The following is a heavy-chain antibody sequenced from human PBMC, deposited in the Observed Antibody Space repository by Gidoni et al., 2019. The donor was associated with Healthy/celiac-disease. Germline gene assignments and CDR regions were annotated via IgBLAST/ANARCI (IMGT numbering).Heavy chain of an antibody. D-gene: IGHD3-22*01. Sequence: QVQLQESGPGLVKPSQTLSLTCTVSGGSISSGSYYWSWIRPPAGKGLEWIGRIYTSRSTNYNPSLKSRVTISVDTSKNQFSLKLSSVTAADTAVYYCASEDYYDSSGYSGNFQHWGQGTLVTVSS. CDR2: IYTSRST. V-gene: IGHV4-61*02. CDR1: GGSISSGSYY. J-gene: IGHJ1*01. CDR3: ASEDYYDSSGYSGNFQH.